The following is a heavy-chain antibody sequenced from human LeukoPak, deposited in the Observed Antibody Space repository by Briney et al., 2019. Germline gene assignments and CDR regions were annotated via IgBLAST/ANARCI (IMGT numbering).Heavy chain of an antibody. D-gene: IGHD3-10*01. CDR3: ASRRRSGYYYYYMDV. J-gene: IGHJ6*03. CDR2: IRYDGSNK. CDR1: GFTFSSYG. V-gene: IGHV3-30*02. Sequence: QPGGSLRLSCAASGFTFSSYGMHWVRQAPGKGLEWVAFIRYDGSNKYYADSVKGRFTISRDNSKNTLYLQMNSLRAEDTAVYYCASRRRSGYYYYYMDVWGKGTTVTVSS.